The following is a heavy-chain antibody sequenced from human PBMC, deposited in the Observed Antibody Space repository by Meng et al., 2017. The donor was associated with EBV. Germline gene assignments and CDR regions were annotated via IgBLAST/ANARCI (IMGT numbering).Heavy chain of an antibody. D-gene: IGHD3-10*01. CDR2: LIPMVGAP. CDR3: ASESGRGFTPDY. CDR1: GGTFRSDA. V-gene: IGHV1-69*01. J-gene: IGHJ4*02. Sequence: QGQLLQSGVGVRKPGSSVKVSCMTSGGTFRSDAVSWVRQAPGQGLEWMGGLIPMVGAPHYAQKFQGRVTIIADESTSTHSMELNSLRSEDTAMYYCASESGRGFTPDYWGQGTLVTVSS.